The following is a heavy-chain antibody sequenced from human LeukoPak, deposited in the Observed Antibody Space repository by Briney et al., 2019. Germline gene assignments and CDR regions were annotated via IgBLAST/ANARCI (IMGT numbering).Heavy chain of an antibody. V-gene: IGHV4-39*01. CDR2: IYYSGST. J-gene: IGHJ4*02. Sequence: PSETLSLTCTVSGGSISSSSYYWGWIRQPPGKGLEWIGSIYYSGSTYYNPSLKSRVTISVDTSKNQFSLKLSSVTAADTAVYYCAAALWFGELRASFNFDYWGQGTLVTVSS. CDR3: AAALWFGELRASFNFDY. CDR1: GGSISSSSYY. D-gene: IGHD3-10*01.